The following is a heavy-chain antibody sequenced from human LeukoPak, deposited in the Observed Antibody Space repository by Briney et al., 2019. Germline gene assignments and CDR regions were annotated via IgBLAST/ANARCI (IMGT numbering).Heavy chain of an antibody. CDR1: GFTLSTYG. V-gene: IGHV3-33*01. J-gene: IGHJ4*02. D-gene: IGHD3-22*01. CDR3: ARGTHYYYDTSGIRDGLDY. CDR2: IWYDGTNR. Sequence: GRSLRLSCVASGFTLSTYGMHWVRQAPGKGLEWVAVIWYDGTNRYYVDSVKGRFTISRDNSKNTLFLQLNSLRAEDTAVYYCARGTHYYYDTSGIRDGLDYWGQGTLVTVSS.